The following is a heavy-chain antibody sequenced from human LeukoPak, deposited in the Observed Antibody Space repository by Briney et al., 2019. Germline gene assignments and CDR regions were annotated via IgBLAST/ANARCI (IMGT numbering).Heavy chain of an antibody. CDR2: IIPIFGTA. D-gene: IGHD3-16*01. CDR3: ARPSYGGREAFHI. J-gene: IGHJ3*02. Sequence: SVKVSYKASGGTFSSYAISWVRQAPGQGLEWMGGIIPIFGTANYAQKFQGRVTITADKSTSTAYMELSSLRSEDTAVYYCARPSYGGREAFHIWGQGTMVTVSS. CDR1: GGTFSSYA. V-gene: IGHV1-69*06.